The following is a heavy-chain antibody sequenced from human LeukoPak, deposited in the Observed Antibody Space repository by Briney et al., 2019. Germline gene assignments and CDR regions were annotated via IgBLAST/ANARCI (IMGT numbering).Heavy chain of an antibody. CDR2: IYYSGST. J-gene: IGHJ4*02. V-gene: IGHV4-61*08. D-gene: IGHD2-2*01. CDR3: ARGYCSSTSCFQRAYYFDY. Sequence: SETLSLTCTVSGGSISSGGYYWSWIRQPPGKGLEWIGYIYYSGSTNYNPSLKSRVTISVDTSKNQFSLKLSSVTAADTAVYYCARGYCSSTSCFQRAYYFDYWGQGTLVTVSS. CDR1: GGSISSGGYY.